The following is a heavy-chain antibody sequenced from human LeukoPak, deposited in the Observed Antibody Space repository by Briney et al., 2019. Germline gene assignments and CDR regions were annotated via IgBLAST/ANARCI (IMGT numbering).Heavy chain of an antibody. D-gene: IGHD6-19*01. CDR1: GFTVSSKY. V-gene: IGHV3-66*01. CDR3: ASRVRLAGTESGFDY. J-gene: IGHJ4*02. Sequence: GRSLRLSCAASGFTVSSKYMSWVRQAPGKGLEWGLVIYSADTTYYADSVKGRFTIFRDSSKHTLYLQMNSLRVEDTAVYYCASRVRLAGTESGFDYWGQGTLVTVS. CDR2: IYSADTT.